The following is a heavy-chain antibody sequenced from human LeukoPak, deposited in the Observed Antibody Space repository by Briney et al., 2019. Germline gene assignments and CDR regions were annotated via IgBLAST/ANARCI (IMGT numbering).Heavy chain of an antibody. Sequence: GGSLRLSCAASGFTFSSYAMSWVRQAPGKGLEWVSAISGSGGSTYYADSVKGRFAISRDNAKNSLYLQMNSLRAEDTAVYYCARDSYYYDSSGYQYGIHYWGQGTLVTVSS. J-gene: IGHJ4*02. CDR1: GFTFSSYA. CDR3: ARDSYYYDSSGYQYGIHY. V-gene: IGHV3-23*01. D-gene: IGHD3-22*01. CDR2: ISGSGGST.